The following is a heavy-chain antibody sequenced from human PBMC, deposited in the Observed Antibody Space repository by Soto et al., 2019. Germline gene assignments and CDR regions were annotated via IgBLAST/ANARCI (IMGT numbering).Heavy chain of an antibody. CDR1: GGSISSYY. J-gene: IGHJ5*02. Sequence: PSETLSLTCTVSGGSISSYYWSWVRQPPGEGLEWVGYIYYSGSTNYNPSLKSRVTISVDTSKIQFARKLSSGTAAHTAVYYCAIDQAAVAPRCFDPWGLGTRVTVSS. D-gene: IGHD6-19*01. V-gene: IGHV4-59*12. CDR3: AIDQAAVAPRCFDP. CDR2: IYYSGST.